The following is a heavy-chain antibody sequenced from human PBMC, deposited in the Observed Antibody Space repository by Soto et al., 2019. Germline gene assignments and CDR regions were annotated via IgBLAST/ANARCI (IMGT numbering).Heavy chain of an antibody. CDR3: TTDYDFWSGYWSHYYGMDV. CDR1: WFTFSGSA. Sequence: PGGSLRLSCAASWFTFSGSAMHWVRQASGKGLEWVGRIRSKANSYATAYAASVKGRFTISRDDSKNTAYLQMNSLKTEDTAVYYCTTDYDFWSGYWSHYYGMDVWGQGTTVTVSS. CDR2: IRSKANSYAT. J-gene: IGHJ6*02. D-gene: IGHD3-3*01. V-gene: IGHV3-73*01.